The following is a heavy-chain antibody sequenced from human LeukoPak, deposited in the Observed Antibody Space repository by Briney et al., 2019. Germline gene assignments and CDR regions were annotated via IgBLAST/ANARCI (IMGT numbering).Heavy chain of an antibody. CDR3: ALEGFGTQVAFDI. V-gene: IGHV4-34*01. CDR1: SGSFSGYY. CDR2: VNDSGIT. J-gene: IGHJ3*02. D-gene: IGHD3-3*01. Sequence: SETLSLTCAVYSGSFSGYYWSWIRQPPGKGLEWIGEVNDSGITNCNPSLKSRVTISVDTSKNQFSLKLNSVTAADTAVYYCALEGFGTQVAFDIWGQGTMVTVSS.